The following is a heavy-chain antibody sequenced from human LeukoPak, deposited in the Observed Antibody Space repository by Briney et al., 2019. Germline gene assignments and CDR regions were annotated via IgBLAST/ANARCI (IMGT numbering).Heavy chain of an antibody. CDR3: ASSVVVAATHDAFDI. D-gene: IGHD2-15*01. Sequence: GESLKISCKGSGYSFTSYWISWVRPMPGKGLEWMGRIDPSDSYTTYSPSFQGHVTISADKSISTAYLQWSSLKASDTAMYYCASSVVVAATHDAFDIWGQGTMVTVSS. CDR2: IDPSDSYT. CDR1: GYSFTSYW. J-gene: IGHJ3*02. V-gene: IGHV5-10-1*01.